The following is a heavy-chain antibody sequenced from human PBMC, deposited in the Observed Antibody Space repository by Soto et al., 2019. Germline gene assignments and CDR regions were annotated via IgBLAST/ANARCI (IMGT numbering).Heavy chain of an antibody. J-gene: IGHJ5*02. V-gene: IGHV4-4*07. CDR3: VRDGTKTLRDWFDP. Sequence: SETLSLTCTVSGASISGFYWSCIRKSAGKGLEWIVSIYATGTSDYNPSLKSRVMMSVDTPTNQFSLKLRSVTAADTAVYYCVRDGTKTLRDWFDPWGQGISVNVSS. D-gene: IGHD1-1*01. CDR1: GASISGFY. CDR2: IYATGTS.